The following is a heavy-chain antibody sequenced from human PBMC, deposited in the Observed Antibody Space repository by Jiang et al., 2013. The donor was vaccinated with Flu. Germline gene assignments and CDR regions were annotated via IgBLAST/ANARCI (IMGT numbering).Heavy chain of an antibody. V-gene: IGHV4-39*07. CDR1: GSISSSSYV. CDR2: IYYSGST. CDR3: ARDPGYSSSWYSSYYYYGMDV. Sequence: GSISSSSYVLGLDPPGPHGKGLEWIGSIYYSGSTYYNPSLKSRVTISVDTSKNQFSLKLSSVTAADTAVYYCARDPGYSSSWYSSYYYYGMDVWGQGTTVTVSS. J-gene: IGHJ6*02. D-gene: IGHD6-13*01.